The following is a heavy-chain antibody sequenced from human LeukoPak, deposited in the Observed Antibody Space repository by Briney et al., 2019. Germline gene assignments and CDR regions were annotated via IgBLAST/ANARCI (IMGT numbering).Heavy chain of an antibody. CDR1: GFTFSSYG. D-gene: IGHD6-19*01. CDR3: ARDREGTSGWYGQHDY. J-gene: IGHJ4*02. Sequence: GRSLRLSCAASGFTFSSYGMHWVRQAPGKGLEWVAVIWYDGSNKYYADSVKGRFTISRDNSKNTLYLQMNSLRAEDTAVYYCARDREGTSGWYGQHDYWGQGTLVTVSS. V-gene: IGHV3-33*01. CDR2: IWYDGSNK.